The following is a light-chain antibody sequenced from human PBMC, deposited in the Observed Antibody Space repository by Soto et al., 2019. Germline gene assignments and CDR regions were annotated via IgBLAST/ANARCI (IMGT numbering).Light chain of an antibody. V-gene: IGKV1-33*01. CDR3: LQDYGDSWT. CDR2: DAS. Sequence: DIQMTQSPSSLSASVGDRVTITCQASQDISNYLNWYQQKPGKAPKLLIYDASNLETGVPSRFSGSGSGTEFTPTISSLQPEDFASYYCLQDYGDSWTFGQGTKVDI. CDR1: QDISNY. J-gene: IGKJ1*01.